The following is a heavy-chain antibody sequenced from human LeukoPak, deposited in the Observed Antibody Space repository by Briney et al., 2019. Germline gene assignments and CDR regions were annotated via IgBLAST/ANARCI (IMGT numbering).Heavy chain of an antibody. CDR2: IYTSGST. J-gene: IGHJ4*02. V-gene: IGHV4-4*07. CDR1: GNSINSYS. Sequence: PSETLSLTCTFSGNSINSYSWSWLRHPPGRGLEWIGYIYTSGSTTYNPSLKSRLTMSLDMSKNQFSLQLKSVTAADTAIYYCAGDYTLRSYRFDYWGQGTLVNVSS. CDR3: AGDYTLRSYRFDY. D-gene: IGHD3-10*01.